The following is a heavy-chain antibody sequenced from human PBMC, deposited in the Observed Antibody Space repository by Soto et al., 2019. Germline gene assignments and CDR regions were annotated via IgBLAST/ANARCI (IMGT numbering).Heavy chain of an antibody. CDR3: ARMGREYSSRGRGRNYYYDYGMDV. V-gene: IGHV2-26*01. CDR2: IFSNDEK. CDR1: GFSLSNARMG. D-gene: IGHD6-13*01. Sequence: QVTLKESGPVLVKPTETLTLTCTVPGFSLSNARMGVSWIRQPPGKALEWLAHIFSNDEKPYSTSLKSRLTISKDTSKSQVVLTMTNMDPVDTATYYCARMGREYSSRGRGRNYYYDYGMDVWGQGTTVTVSS. J-gene: IGHJ6*02.